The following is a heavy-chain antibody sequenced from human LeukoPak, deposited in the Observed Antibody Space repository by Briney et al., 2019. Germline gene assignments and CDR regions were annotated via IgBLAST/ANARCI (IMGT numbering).Heavy chain of an antibody. CDR3: ARGAVTVAGPAEHFQH. J-gene: IGHJ1*01. Sequence: GGSLRLSCAASGFTFSDYYMSWTRQAPGKGLEWVSYISSSSSYTNYADSVKGRFTISRDNAKNSLYLQMNSLRAEDTAVYYCARGAVTVAGPAEHFQHWGQGTLVTVSS. CDR2: ISSSSSYT. D-gene: IGHD6-19*01. V-gene: IGHV3-11*05. CDR1: GFTFSDYY.